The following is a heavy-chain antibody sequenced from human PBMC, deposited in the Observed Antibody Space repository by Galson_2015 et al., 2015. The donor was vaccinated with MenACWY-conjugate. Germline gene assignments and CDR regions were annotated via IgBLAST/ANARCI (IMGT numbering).Heavy chain of an antibody. CDR2: ITGTSTYI. V-gene: IGHV3-21*01. Sequence: SLRLSCAASGFSFSTSAMTWVRQAPRKGLEWVSSITGTSTYIHYADSVKGRFTISRDNAQKSVYLQMNSLRAEDSAVYFCARGANLYFYMMDVWGKGTTVTVSS. CDR1: GFSFSTSA. J-gene: IGHJ6*04. CDR3: ARGANLYFYMMDV.